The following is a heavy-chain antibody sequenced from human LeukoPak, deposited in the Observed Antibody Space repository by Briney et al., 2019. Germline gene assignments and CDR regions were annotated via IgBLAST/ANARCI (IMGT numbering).Heavy chain of an antibody. CDR1: GGSISSYY. J-gene: IGHJ4*02. D-gene: IGHD3-22*01. CDR2: IYYSGST. V-gene: IGHV4-59*01. CDR3: ARIEWYYYDSSGLGPFDY. Sequence: SETLSLTCTVSGGSISSYYWSWIRQPPGKGLEWIGYIYYSGSTNYNPSLKSRVTISVDTSKNQFSLKLSSVTAADTAVYYCARIEWYYYDSSGLGPFDYWGQGTLVTVSS.